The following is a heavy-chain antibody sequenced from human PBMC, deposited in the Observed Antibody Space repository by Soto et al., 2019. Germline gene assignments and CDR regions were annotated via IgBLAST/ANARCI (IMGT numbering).Heavy chain of an antibody. CDR1: GFPFAPST. D-gene: IGHD2-21*02. CDR3: AKRDVPHSTSNAYFYDH. J-gene: IGHJ4*02. V-gene: IGHV3-23*01. CDR2: ISVSVGST. Sequence: GGSLRLTCGESGFPFAPSTMSWVRQAPGKGLEWVSTISVSVGSTYSADSVQGRFTVSSDISDNTLFLRMTSLTADDTAVYFCAKRDVPHSTSNAYFYDHWGRGVLVTVSA.